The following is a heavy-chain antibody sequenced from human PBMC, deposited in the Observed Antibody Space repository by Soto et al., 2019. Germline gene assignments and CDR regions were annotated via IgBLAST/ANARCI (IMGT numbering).Heavy chain of an antibody. Sequence: ASLKVSCKASGYTFTSYDINWVRQATGQGLEWMGWMNPNSGNTGYAQKFQGRVTMTRNTSISTAYMELSSLRSEDTAVYYCASGSTAMVFYDYWGQGALVTGSS. CDR3: ASGSTAMVFYDY. CDR1: GYTFTSYD. V-gene: IGHV1-8*01. CDR2: MNPNSGNT. D-gene: IGHD5-18*01. J-gene: IGHJ4*02.